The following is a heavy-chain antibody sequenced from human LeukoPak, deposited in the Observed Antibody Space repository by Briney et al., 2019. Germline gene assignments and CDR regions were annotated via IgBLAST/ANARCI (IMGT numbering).Heavy chain of an antibody. CDR1: GFTFSDYY. Sequence: GGSLRLSCAASGFTFSDYYMSWIRQAPGKGLEWVAFIRYDGSNKYYADSVKGRFTISRDNSKNTLYLQMNSLRAEDTAVYYSLIGGYSGYDPFDYWGQGTLVTVSS. D-gene: IGHD5-12*01. V-gene: IGHV3-30*02. CDR2: IRYDGSNK. CDR3: LIGGYSGYDPFDY. J-gene: IGHJ4*02.